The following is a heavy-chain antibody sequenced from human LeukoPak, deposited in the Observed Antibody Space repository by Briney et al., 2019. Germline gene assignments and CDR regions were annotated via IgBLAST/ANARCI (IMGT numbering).Heavy chain of an antibody. J-gene: IGHJ6*03. CDR2: MNPNSGNT. V-gene: IGHV1-8*03. CDR1: GYTFTSYD. Sequence: ASVKVSCKASGYTFTSYDINWVRQATGQGLEWMGWMNPNSGNTGYAQKFQGRVTITRNTSISTAYMELSSLRSEDTAVYYCARALIAAVGTHYYYYYMDVWGKGTTVTVSS. D-gene: IGHD6-13*01. CDR3: ARALIAAVGTHYYYYYMDV.